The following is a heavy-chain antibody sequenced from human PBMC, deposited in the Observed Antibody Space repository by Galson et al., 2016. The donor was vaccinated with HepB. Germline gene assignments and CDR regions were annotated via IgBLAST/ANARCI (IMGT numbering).Heavy chain of an antibody. V-gene: IGHV5-51*01. J-gene: IGHJ4*02. Sequence: QSGAEVKKPGESLKISCKGSGYSFTTYWIGWVRQMPGKGLEWMGIIYPGDSDTRHSPSFQGPVTISADKYISTTYLQWRSLKASDNAMYYCARLHCSDGNCYLDYWGQGTLVTGSS. CDR1: GYSFTTYW. D-gene: IGHD2-15*01. CDR2: IYPGDSDT. CDR3: ARLHCSDGNCYLDY.